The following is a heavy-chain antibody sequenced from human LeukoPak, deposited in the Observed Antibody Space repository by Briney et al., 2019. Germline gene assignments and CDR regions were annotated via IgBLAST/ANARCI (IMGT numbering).Heavy chain of an antibody. CDR3: ATGVGHSGYGSVFDY. CDR2: FDPEDGET. Sequence: APVKASCKVSGYTLTELSMHWVRQAPGKGLEWMGGFDPEDGETIYAQKFQGRVTMTEDTSTDTAYMELSSLRSEDTAVYYCATGVGHSGYGSVFDYWGQGTLVTVSS. CDR1: GYTLTELS. V-gene: IGHV1-24*01. J-gene: IGHJ4*02. D-gene: IGHD5-12*01.